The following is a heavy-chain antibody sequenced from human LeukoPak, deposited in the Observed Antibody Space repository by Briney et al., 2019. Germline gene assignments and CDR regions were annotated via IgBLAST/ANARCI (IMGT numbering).Heavy chain of an antibody. Sequence: GGSLRLSCAASGFTFSSFAMNWVRQAPGKGLEWVSGISGSGGGTYYADSVKGRFTISRDSSKNTLYLQMKSLRVEDTAVYYCAKDRFGYSSGWFFDPWGQGTLVTVSS. CDR3: AKDRFGYSSGWFFDP. D-gene: IGHD6-19*01. J-gene: IGHJ5*02. V-gene: IGHV3-23*01. CDR1: GFTFSSFA. CDR2: ISGSGGGT.